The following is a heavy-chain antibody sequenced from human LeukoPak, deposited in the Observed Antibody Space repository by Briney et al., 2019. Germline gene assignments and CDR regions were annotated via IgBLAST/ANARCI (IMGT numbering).Heavy chain of an antibody. CDR3: ARESTDTVTSDAFDI. D-gene: IGHD2-2*01. Sequence: PSETLSLTCTVSGGSISSYYWSWIRQPAGKGLEWIGRIYTSGSTNYNPSLKSRVTMSVDTSKNQFSLKLSSVTAADTAVYYCARESTDTVTSDAFDIRGQGTMVTVSS. CDR1: GGSISSYY. V-gene: IGHV4-4*07. J-gene: IGHJ3*02. CDR2: IYTSGST.